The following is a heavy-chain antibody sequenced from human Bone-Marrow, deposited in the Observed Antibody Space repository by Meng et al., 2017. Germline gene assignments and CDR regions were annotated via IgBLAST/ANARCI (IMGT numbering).Heavy chain of an antibody. V-gene: IGHV3-21*01. CDR2: ISSSSSYI. J-gene: IGHJ4*02. CDR3: APSGVRGVPLGY. Sequence: GGSLRLSCAASGFTFSSYSMNWVRQAPGKGLEWVSSISSSSSYIYYADSVKGRFTISRDNAKNSLYLQMNSLRAEDTAVYYCAPSGVRGVPLGYWGQGTLVTVPQ. D-gene: IGHD3-10*01. CDR1: GFTFSSYS.